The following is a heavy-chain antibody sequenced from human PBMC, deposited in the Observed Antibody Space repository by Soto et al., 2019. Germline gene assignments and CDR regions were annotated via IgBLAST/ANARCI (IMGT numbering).Heavy chain of an antibody. CDR3: AKDLYYGSGTLTLYYYYYYGMDV. CDR1: GFTFSSYG. J-gene: IGHJ6*02. V-gene: IGHV3-30*18. Sequence: HPGGSLRLSCPASGFTFSSYGMHWVRQAPGKGLEWVAFISYDGSNKYYADSVKGRFTISRDNSKNTLYLQMNSLRAEDTAVYYCAKDLYYGSGTLTLYYYYYYGMDVRGQGTTVTVSS. D-gene: IGHD3-10*01. CDR2: ISYDGSNK.